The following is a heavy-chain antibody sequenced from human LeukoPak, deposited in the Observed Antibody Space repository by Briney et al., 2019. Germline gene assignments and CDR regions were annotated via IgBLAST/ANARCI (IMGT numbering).Heavy chain of an antibody. CDR3: ATNTLWFGVYYYYMDV. CDR1: GYTFTSYD. V-gene: IGHV1-8*03. Sequence: ASVKVSCKASGYTFTSYDINWVRQATGQGLERMGWMNPNSGNTGYAQKFQGRVTITRNTSISTAYMELSSLRSEDTAVYYCATNTLWFGVYYYYMDVWGKGTTVTVSS. J-gene: IGHJ6*03. CDR2: MNPNSGNT. D-gene: IGHD3-10*01.